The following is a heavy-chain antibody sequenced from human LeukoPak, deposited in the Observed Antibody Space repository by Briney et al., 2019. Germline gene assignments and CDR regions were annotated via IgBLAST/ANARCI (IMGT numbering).Heavy chain of an antibody. J-gene: IGHJ4*02. D-gene: IGHD6-19*01. V-gene: IGHV3-23*01. Sequence: GGSLRLSCAASGFTFIKSGMAWVRRAPGKGLEWVSSISDAKHYTFYVDSVRGRFTISRDDAKSTLYLQMNSLRAEDTAVYYCAKEKRGSDWGSYFDLWGQGSLVTVSS. CDR2: ISDAKHYT. CDR1: GFTFIKSG. CDR3: AKEKRGSDWGSYFDL.